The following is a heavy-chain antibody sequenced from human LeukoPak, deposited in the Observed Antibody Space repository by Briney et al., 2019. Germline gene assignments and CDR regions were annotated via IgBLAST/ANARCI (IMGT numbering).Heavy chain of an antibody. CDR1: GFTFSSYG. Sequence: KPGGPLRLSCAASGFTFSSYGMHWVRQPPGKGLEWIGEMYLSGTTHSNPSVKSRVTISIDKSKNQFFLNLSSVTAADTAVYYCAGLVGRYSSGLYYYYFDYWGQGTLVTVSS. D-gene: IGHD3-22*01. J-gene: IGHJ4*02. V-gene: IGHV4-4*02. CDR2: MYLSGTT. CDR3: AGLVGRYSSGLYYYYFDY.